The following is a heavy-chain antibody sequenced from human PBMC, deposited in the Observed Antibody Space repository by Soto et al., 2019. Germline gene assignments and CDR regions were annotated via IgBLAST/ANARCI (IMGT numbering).Heavy chain of an antibody. V-gene: IGHV1-8*02. J-gene: IGHJ3*02. CDR1: GYTFTSYA. CDR2: MNANNGNT. CDR3: ARGDYYGSSGPFSDAFDI. Sequence: ASVKVSCKASGYTFTSYAMNWVRQAPGQRLEWMGWMNANNGNTGYAQKFQGRVTMTRNTSISTAYMELSSLSAEDTAVYYCARGDYYGSSGPFSDAFDIWGQGTVVTV. D-gene: IGHD3-22*01.